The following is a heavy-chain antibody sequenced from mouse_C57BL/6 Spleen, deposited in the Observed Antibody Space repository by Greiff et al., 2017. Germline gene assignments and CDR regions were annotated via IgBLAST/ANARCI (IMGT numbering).Heavy chain of an antibody. CDR2: ISDGGSYT. D-gene: IGHD1-1*01. V-gene: IGHV5-4*01. J-gene: IGHJ3*01. CDR3: ARDATYYYGSSYPAWFAY. Sequence: EVQRVESGGGLVKPGGSLKLSCAASGFTFSSYAMSWVRQTPEKRLEWVATISDGGSYTYYPDNVKGRFTISRDNAKNNLYLQMSHLKSEDTAMYYCARDATYYYGSSYPAWFAYWGQGTLVTVSA. CDR1: GFTFSSYA.